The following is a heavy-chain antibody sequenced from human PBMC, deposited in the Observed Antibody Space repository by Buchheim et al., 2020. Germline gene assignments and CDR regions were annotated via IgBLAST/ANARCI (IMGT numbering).Heavy chain of an antibody. CDR1: GFTVSSNY. D-gene: IGHD4-17*01. CDR3: ARAYSNYVEQYFDD. Sequence: EVQLVESGGGLVQPGGSLRLSCAASGFTVSSNYMSWVRQAPGKGLEWVSVIYSGGSTSHAAPAKGRSTISRDNSKNTPYLQMNSLRAEDTAVYYCARAYSNYVEQYFDDWGQGTL. V-gene: IGHV3-66*01. CDR2: IYSGGST. J-gene: IGHJ4*02.